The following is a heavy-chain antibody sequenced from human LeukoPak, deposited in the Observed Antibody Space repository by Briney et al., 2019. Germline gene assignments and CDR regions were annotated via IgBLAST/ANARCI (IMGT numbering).Heavy chain of an antibody. CDR3: AKDILRGYSYGLGCDY. D-gene: IGHD5-18*01. V-gene: IGHV3-43*02. CDR1: GFTFDDYA. CDR2: ISGDGGST. J-gene: IGHJ4*02. Sequence: GWSLRLSCAASGFTFDDYAMHWVRQAPGKGLEWVSLISGDGGSTYYADSVKGRFTISRDNSKNSLYLQMNSLRTEDTALYYCAKDILRGYSYGLGCDYWGQGTLVTVSS.